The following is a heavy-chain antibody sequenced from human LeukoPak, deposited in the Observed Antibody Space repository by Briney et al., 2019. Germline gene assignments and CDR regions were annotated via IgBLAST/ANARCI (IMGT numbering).Heavy chain of an antibody. CDR1: GGSISSSSYY. CDR2: IYYSGST. Sequence: PSETLSLTCTVSGGSISSSSYYGGWIRQPPGKGLEWIGSIYYSGSTYYNPSLKSRVTISVDTSKNQFSLKLSSVTAADTAVYYCARELRYFDWRDAFDIWGQGTMVTVSS. D-gene: IGHD3-9*01. CDR3: ARELRYFDWRDAFDI. V-gene: IGHV4-39*07. J-gene: IGHJ3*02.